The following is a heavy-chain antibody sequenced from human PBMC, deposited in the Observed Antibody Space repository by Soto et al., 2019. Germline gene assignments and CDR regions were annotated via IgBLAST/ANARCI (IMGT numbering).Heavy chain of an antibody. D-gene: IGHD2-15*01. V-gene: IGHV4-4*02. Sequence: PSETLSLTCDVSCDSLTNNHWWSWVRQAPGKGLEWIGEIWHTGRPNYNPSLKSRVAISIDKSKNQFSLKLSSVTAADTAVYYCVRDSRTGCSSINCYMHWGQGTLVTVSS. CDR2: IWHTGRP. CDR1: CDSLTNNHW. CDR3: VRDSRTGCSSINCYMH. J-gene: IGHJ4*02.